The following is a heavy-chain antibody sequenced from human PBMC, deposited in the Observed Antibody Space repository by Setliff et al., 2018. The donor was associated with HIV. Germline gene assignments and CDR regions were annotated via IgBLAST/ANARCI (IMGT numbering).Heavy chain of an antibody. CDR1: GYTFANYW. V-gene: IGHV5-51*01. J-gene: IGHJ3*02. Sequence: PGESLKISCQGSGYTFANYWIGWVCQMPGKGLEWMGIIYPGDSDSRDSPSFQGQVIISADKSLSTAYLQWSSLKASDTAIYYCARGLGVRGRGDVFDIWGQGTMVTVSS. CDR3: ARGLGVRGRGDVFDI. CDR2: IYPGDSDS. D-gene: IGHD3-16*01.